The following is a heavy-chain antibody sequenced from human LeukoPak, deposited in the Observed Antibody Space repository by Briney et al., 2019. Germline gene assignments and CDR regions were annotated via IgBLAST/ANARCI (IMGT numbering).Heavy chain of an antibody. CDR1: GGSIISSSYD. CDR3: ARRRGRLRYFDWLLQEAWPPGYYFDY. CDR2: IYDSGST. D-gene: IGHD3-9*01. J-gene: IGHJ4*02. Sequence: SETLSLTCTVSGGSIISSSYDWGWLRQPPGKGLEWSGSIYDSGSTYYNPSLKSQLTISADTSKNQFSLQRPSVTRADPPVHYCARRRGRLRYFDWLLQEAWPPGYYFDYWGQGTLVTVSS. V-gene: IGHV4-39*01.